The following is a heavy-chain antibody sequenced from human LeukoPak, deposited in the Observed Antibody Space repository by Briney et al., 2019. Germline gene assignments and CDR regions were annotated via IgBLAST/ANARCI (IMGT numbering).Heavy chain of an antibody. CDR1: GGSISSYY. D-gene: IGHD2-21*01. CDR3: ARLYDPYSYFDY. Sequence: SETLSLTCTVSGGSISSYYWSWIRQPPGKGLEWIGYIYYSGSTNYNPSLKSRVTISVDTSKNQFSLKLSSVTAADTAVYYCARLYDPYSYFDYWGQGTLVTVSS. V-gene: IGHV4-59*01. CDR2: IYYSGST. J-gene: IGHJ4*02.